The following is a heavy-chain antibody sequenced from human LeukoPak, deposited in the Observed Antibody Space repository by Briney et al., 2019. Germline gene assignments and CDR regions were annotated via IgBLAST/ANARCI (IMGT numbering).Heavy chain of an antibody. CDR2: IHHSGRS. V-gene: IGHV4-31*03. CDR1: ADSLSSGGHY. Sequence: SQTLSLTCTVSADSLSSGGHYWAWIRQFPGKSLESIGFIHHSGRSRHNPSLKDRVAISVDTSRKQFALKLSSVTAADTAMYYCARGGNRFGGFYFDYRGQGIQVIVSS. D-gene: IGHD3-10*01. J-gene: IGHJ4*02. CDR3: ARGGNRFGGFYFDY.